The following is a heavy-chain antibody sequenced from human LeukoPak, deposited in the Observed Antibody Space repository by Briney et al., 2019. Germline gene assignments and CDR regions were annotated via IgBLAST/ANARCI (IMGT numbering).Heavy chain of an antibody. J-gene: IGHJ4*02. CDR1: GYTFTGYY. CDR2: INPNSGGT. Sequence: ASVKVSCKASGYTFTGYYMHWVRQAPGQGLEWMGWINPNSGGTNYAQKFQGRVTMTRDMSISTAYMELSRLRSDDTAVYSCARGSIFGVVIGFDYWGQGTLVTVSS. CDR3: ARGSIFGVVIGFDY. D-gene: IGHD3-3*01. V-gene: IGHV1-2*02.